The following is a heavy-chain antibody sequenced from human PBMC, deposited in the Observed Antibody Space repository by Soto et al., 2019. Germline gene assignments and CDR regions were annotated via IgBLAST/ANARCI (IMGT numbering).Heavy chain of an antibody. Sequence: QVQLQESGPGLVKPSGTLSLTCAVSGGSIISSHWWIWVRQPPGKGLEWIGEIYHSVSTNYNPPLKIRITIPVHNPETQSPRKPSGVTAADTAVIYGASSGGGEDYWGQGKRVSVSS. CDR2: IYHSVST. J-gene: IGHJ4*02. CDR1: GGSIISSHW. V-gene: IGHV4-4*02. D-gene: IGHD3-16*01. CDR3: ASSGGGEDY.